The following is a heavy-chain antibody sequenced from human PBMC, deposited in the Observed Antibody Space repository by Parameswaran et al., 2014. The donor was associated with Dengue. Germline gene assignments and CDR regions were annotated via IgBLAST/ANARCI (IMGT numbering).Heavy chain of an antibody. Sequence: KWIRQPPGKGLEWVSSISSSSSYIYYADSVKGRFTISRDNAKNSLYLQMNSLRAEDTAVYYCARDVFDYWGQGTLVTVSS. CDR3: ARDVFDY. CDR2: ISSSSSYI. V-gene: IGHV3-21*01. J-gene: IGHJ4*02.